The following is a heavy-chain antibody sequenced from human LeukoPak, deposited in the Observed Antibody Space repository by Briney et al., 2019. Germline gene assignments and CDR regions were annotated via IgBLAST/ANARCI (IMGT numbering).Heavy chain of an antibody. Sequence: ASVKVSCKASGYTFTAYYIHWVRQAPGQGLEWMGWINPNSGGTNYAQNFQGRVTMTRDTSISTAYMELSRLRSDDTAVYYCARDGPTVASVDYWGQGTLVTVSS. CDR2: INPNSGGT. V-gene: IGHV1-2*02. CDR3: ARDGPTVASVDY. D-gene: IGHD6-19*01. J-gene: IGHJ4*02. CDR1: GYTFTAYY.